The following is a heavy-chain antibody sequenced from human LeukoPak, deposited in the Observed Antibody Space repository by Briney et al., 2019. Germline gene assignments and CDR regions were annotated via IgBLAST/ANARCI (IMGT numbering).Heavy chain of an antibody. Sequence: SETLSLTCTVSGGSISRYYWSWIRQPPEKGLEWIGYIYYSGNTNYNPSLKSRVIISVDTSKNQFSLKLSSVTAADTAVYYCARVGGYSGYDPIDYWGQGTLVTVSS. CDR2: IYYSGNT. V-gene: IGHV4-59*01. J-gene: IGHJ4*02. CDR1: GGSISRYY. CDR3: ARVGGYSGYDPIDY. D-gene: IGHD5-12*01.